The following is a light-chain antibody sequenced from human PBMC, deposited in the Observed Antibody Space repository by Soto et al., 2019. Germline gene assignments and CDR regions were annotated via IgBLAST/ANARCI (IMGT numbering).Light chain of an antibody. CDR2: GPS. CDR1: QSVSSY. V-gene: IGKV3-20*01. CDR3: HQYATSPQT. J-gene: IGKJ1*01. Sequence: EIVLTQSPATLSLSPGERATLSCRASQSVSSYLDWYQQKPGQAPRLLIYGPSSRATGIPDRFSGSGSGTDFTLTISRLEPEDFAVYYCHQYATSPQTFGEGTKVEIK.